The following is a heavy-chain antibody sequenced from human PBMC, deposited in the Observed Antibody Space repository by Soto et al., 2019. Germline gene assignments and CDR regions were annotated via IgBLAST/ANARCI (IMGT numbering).Heavy chain of an antibody. CDR2: IYHSGAT. V-gene: IGHV4-30-2*01. J-gene: IGHJ4*02. CDR3: ARSCSSGSGTESVFDH. CDR1: GGSIRSGGYS. Sequence: QLQLQESGSGLVKPSQTLSLTCAVSGGSIRSGGYSWGWIRQPPGKGLEWIGYIYHSGATYSNPSLKSRITISVDMSKNQFSLKLRSVTAADTAVYYCARSCSSGSGTESVFDHWGQGTLVTVSS. D-gene: IGHD3-10*01.